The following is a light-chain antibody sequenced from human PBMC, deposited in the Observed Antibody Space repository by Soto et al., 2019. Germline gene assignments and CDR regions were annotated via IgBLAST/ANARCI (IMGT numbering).Light chain of an antibody. CDR2: KAS. V-gene: IGKV1-5*03. Sequence: EIQMTQPPSTLSAAGGHRATITCRASQSISVWLAWYQQKAGKAPNLLIYKASRLESGVPSRFSGSGSETEFTLTISGLQPGDSATYYCQQYNSYSPTFGQGTKVDSK. J-gene: IGKJ1*01. CDR1: QSISVW. CDR3: QQYNSYSPT.